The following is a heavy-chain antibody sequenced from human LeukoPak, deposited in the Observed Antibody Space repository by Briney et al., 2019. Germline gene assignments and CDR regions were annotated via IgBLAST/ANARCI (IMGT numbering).Heavy chain of an antibody. J-gene: IGHJ4*02. CDR3: ARDRDGYNYDDY. V-gene: IGHV4-34*01. CDR1: GGSFSGYY. Sequence: PSETLSLTCAVYGGSFSGYYWSWIRQPPGKGLEWIGEINHSGSTNYNPSLKSRVTVSVDTSKNQFSLKLSSVTAADTAVYYCARDRDGYNYDDYWGQGTLVTVSS. D-gene: IGHD5-24*01. CDR2: INHSGST.